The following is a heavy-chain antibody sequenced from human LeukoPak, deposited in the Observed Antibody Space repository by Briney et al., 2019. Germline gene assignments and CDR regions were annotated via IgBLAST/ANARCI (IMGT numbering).Heavy chain of an antibody. D-gene: IGHD3-10*01. Sequence: PSQTLSLTCTVSGGSISSGSYYWSWIRQPAGKGLEWIGRIYTSGSTNYNPSLKSRVTISVDTSKYQFSLKLSSVTAADTAVYYCARVPVLLWFGADIWGQGTMVTVSS. CDR2: IYTSGST. J-gene: IGHJ3*02. CDR1: GGSISSGSYY. V-gene: IGHV4-61*02. CDR3: ARVPVLLWFGADI.